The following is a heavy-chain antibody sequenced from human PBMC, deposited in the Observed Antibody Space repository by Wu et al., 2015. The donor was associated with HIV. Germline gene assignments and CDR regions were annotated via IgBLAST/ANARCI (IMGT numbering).Heavy chain of an antibody. CDR1: GYSFTAYF. D-gene: IGHD6-13*01. J-gene: IGHJ5*01. V-gene: IGHV1-2*02. Sequence: QVQLIQSGAGLMQPGASVKVSCKASGYSFTAYFIQWVRQAPGQGLEWMGWINPNRGGTKYAQKFQGRVTMTRDTSISTAYMELSRLRSDDTAVYYCARDLAGAAVPRFDSWGQGTLVTVSS. CDR2: INPNRGGT. CDR3: ARDLAGAAVPRFDS.